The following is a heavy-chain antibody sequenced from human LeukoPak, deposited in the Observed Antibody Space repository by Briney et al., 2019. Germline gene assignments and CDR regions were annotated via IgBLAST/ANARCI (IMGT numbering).Heavy chain of an antibody. CDR3: ARVTGDFWSGYPDAFDI. V-gene: IGHV4-4*07. CDR1: GGSISCYY. J-gene: IGHJ3*02. CDR2: IYTSGST. D-gene: IGHD3-3*01. Sequence: PSETLSLTCTVSGGSISCYYWSWIRQPAGKGLEWIGRIYTSGSTNYNPSLKSRVTMSVDTSKNQFSLKLSSVTAADTAVYYCARVTGDFWSGYPDAFDIWGQGTMVTVSS.